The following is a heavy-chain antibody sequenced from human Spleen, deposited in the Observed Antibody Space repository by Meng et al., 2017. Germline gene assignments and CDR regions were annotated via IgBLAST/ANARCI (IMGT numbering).Heavy chain of an antibody. CDR2: ISHSGII. Sequence: QGQLRESGPGLVKPSGTLSLTCEVSGGSISSTNWWSWVRQPPGKGLEWIGEISHSGIINYNPSFKSRVTMSIDKSKNQFSLKLTSVTAADTAVYYCAIDGSGWQQEDYWGQGTLVTVSS. CDR3: AIDGSGWQQEDY. J-gene: IGHJ4*02. D-gene: IGHD6-19*01. V-gene: IGHV4-4*02. CDR1: GGSISSTNW.